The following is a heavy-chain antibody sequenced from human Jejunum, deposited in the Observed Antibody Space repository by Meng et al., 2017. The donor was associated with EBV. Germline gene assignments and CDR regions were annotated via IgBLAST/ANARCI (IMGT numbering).Heavy chain of an antibody. CDR3: VRDGYNYIPFDY. D-gene: IGHD5-24*01. Sequence: LEAGGGLVQPGGSLRLSCAASGFTLSSYAMSWVRQAPGKGLEWVSHISGTGGSTYYADSVKGRFTASRDNSKNTLYLQMNSLRADDTAVYYCVRDGYNYIPFDYWGQGTLVTVSS. CDR1: GFTLSSYA. CDR2: ISGTGGST. J-gene: IGHJ4*02. V-gene: IGHV3-23*01.